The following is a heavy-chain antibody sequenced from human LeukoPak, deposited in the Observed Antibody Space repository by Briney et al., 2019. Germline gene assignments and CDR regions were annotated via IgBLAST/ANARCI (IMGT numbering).Heavy chain of an antibody. CDR3: ARTDDYSNYGDAFDI. Sequence: ASVKVSCKASGYTFTNYYIHWVRQAPGQGLEWMGIINPGGRSTSYAQKFQGRVTMTRDTSISTAYMELSRLRSDDTAVYYCARTDDYSNYGDAFDIWGQGTMVTVSS. V-gene: IGHV1-46*01. D-gene: IGHD4-11*01. CDR2: INPGGRST. J-gene: IGHJ3*02. CDR1: GYTFTNYY.